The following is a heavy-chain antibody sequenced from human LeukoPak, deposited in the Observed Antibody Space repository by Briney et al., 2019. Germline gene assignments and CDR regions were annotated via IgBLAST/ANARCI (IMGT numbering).Heavy chain of an antibody. Sequence: PGGSMRLSCAASGFTFSKYWMEWVRQAAGKGRGWVANIKQEGGEKYYVDSVKGRFTICRDNAKNSLHMRMNRLTAENTAVCYCAIDRGGCASHRFDAFDFWGQGTMVTVSS. CDR3: AIDRGGCASHRFDAFDF. J-gene: IGHJ3*01. CDR2: IKQEGGEK. D-gene: IGHD2-15*01. V-gene: IGHV3-7*01. CDR1: GFTFSKYW.